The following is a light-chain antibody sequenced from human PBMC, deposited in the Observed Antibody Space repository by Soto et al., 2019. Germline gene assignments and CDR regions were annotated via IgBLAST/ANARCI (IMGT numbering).Light chain of an antibody. CDR2: EVT. CDR1: SSDVGGYNY. J-gene: IGLJ1*01. Sequence: QSVLTQPPSASGSPGQPVTISCTGTSSDVGGYNYVSWYQQHPGKAPKLMIYEVTKRPSGVPDRFSGSKSGNTASLTVSGLQAEYEADYYCTSCAVSNNFYVFGSGPKFTVL. V-gene: IGLV2-8*01. CDR3: TSCAVSNNFYV.